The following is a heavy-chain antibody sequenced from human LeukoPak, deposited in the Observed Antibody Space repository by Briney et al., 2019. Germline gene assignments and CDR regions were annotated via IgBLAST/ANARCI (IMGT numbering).Heavy chain of an antibody. CDR3: AKVASLCTSTSCVRGGFDY. Sequence: GGSLRLSCTASGFTFSTYEMNWVRQAPGKGLEWVSYISGSGYPIYYADSVKGRFTISRDNAKNSLYLQMNSLRAEDTAKYYCAKVASLCTSTSCVRGGFDYWGQGTLVTVSS. J-gene: IGHJ4*02. CDR1: GFTFSTYE. V-gene: IGHV3-48*03. CDR2: ISGSGYPI. D-gene: IGHD2-2*01.